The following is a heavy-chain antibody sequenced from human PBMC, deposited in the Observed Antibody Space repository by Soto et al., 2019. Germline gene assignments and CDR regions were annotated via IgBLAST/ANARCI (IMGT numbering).Heavy chain of an antibody. CDR3: VRESTSGYAFTSDDY. J-gene: IGHJ4*02. CDR1: GFTFSSYW. Sequence: EVQLVESGGGLVQPGGSLRLSCAASGFTFSSYWMHWVRQAPGKGLVWVSRINSDGSSTTYADSVKARFTISRDNAKNALYLQMNSLRAEDTAVYYCVRESTSGYAFTSDDYWGQGTLVTVSS. V-gene: IGHV3-74*01. CDR2: INSDGSST. D-gene: IGHD5-12*01.